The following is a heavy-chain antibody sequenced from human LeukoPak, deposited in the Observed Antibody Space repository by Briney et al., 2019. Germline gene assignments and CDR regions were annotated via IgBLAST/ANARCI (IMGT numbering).Heavy chain of an antibody. CDR2: IYYTGTT. D-gene: IGHD5-24*01. Sequence: PSETLSLTCTVSGGSISSSSYFWGWIRQPPGKGLEWIGSIYYTGTTSYNPSLKSRVTISVDTSKNQFSLKLSSVTAADTAVYYCARKDGDIWGQGTMVTVSS. CDR1: GGSISSSSYF. J-gene: IGHJ3*02. V-gene: IGHV4-39*07. CDR3: ARKDGDI.